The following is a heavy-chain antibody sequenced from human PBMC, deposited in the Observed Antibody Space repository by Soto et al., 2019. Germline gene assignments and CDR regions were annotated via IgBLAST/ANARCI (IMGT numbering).Heavy chain of an antibody. D-gene: IGHD3-16*01. V-gene: IGHV3-21*01. Sequence: PGGSLRLSCAASGFTFSSYSMNWVRQAPGKGLEWVSSISSSSSYIYYADSVKGRFTISRDNAKNSLYLQMNSLRAEDTAVYYCARGNATNYDYVWGSYIIWGLGTLVTVSS. CDR2: ISSSSSYI. CDR3: ARGNATNYDYVWGSYII. CDR1: GFTFSSYS. J-gene: IGHJ4*01.